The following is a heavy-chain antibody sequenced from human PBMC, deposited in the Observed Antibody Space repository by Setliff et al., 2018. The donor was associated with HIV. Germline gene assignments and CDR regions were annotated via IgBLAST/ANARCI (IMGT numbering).Heavy chain of an antibody. CDR1: GGSISSGGYS. J-gene: IGHJ5*02. CDR3: ARDFCSSTTCTNWFHP. V-gene: IGHV4-30-2*01. D-gene: IGHD2-2*01. Sequence: SETLSLTCAVSGGSISSGGYSWSWIRQPPGKGLEWIGYIYHSGSTYYNPSLMSRVTISVDRSKNQFSLNLSSVTAADTAVYYCARDFCSSTTCTNWFHPWGRGTLVTVSS. CDR2: IYHSGST.